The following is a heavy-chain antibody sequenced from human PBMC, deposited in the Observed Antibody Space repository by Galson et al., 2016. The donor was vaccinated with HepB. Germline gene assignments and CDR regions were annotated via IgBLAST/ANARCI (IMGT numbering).Heavy chain of an antibody. J-gene: IGHJ4*02. CDR3: ARIYYDSSSYYTGLDY. Sequence: SLRLSCAASGFTFSSYWMSWVRQAPGKGLEWVANIKQDGSEKYYVDSVKGRFTISRDNAKNSLYLQMNSLRAEDTAVYYCARIYYDSSSYYTGLDYWGQGTLVTVSS. V-gene: IGHV3-7*02. D-gene: IGHD3-22*01. CDR2: IKQDGSEK. CDR1: GFTFSSYW.